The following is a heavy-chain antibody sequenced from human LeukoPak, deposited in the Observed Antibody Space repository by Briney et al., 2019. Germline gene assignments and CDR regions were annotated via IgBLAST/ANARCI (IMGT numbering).Heavy chain of an antibody. D-gene: IGHD3-10*01. J-gene: IGHJ4*02. V-gene: IGHV4-39*01. CDR2: IYYSGST. Sequence: PSETLSLTCTVSGGSISSSSYYWGWIRQPPGKGLEWIGSIYYSGSTYYNPSLKSRVTISVDTSKNQFSLKLSSVTAADTAVYYCARFIRGVNDYWSQGTLVTVSS. CDR1: GGSISSSSYY. CDR3: ARFIRGVNDY.